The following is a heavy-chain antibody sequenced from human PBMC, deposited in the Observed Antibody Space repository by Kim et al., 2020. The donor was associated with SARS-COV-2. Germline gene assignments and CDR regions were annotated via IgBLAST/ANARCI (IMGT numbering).Heavy chain of an antibody. J-gene: IGHJ4*02. CDR1: GYIFSNFD. D-gene: IGHD2-8*02. CDR3: ARIDLVWFKEVLSY. CDR2: VTPDTGRS. Sequence: ASVKVSCQTSGYIFSNFDLHWVRQVAGQGLEWMGRVTPDTGRSGSAQKFKDRVTMTRDTSIDTAYMELSNLTPDDTAVYYCARIDLVWFKEVLSYWGQGTLVTFSS. V-gene: IGHV1-8*01.